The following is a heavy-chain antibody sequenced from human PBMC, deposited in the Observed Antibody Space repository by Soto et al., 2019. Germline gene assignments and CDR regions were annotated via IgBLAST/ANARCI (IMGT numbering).Heavy chain of an antibody. V-gene: IGHV4-59*08. Sequence: QVQLQESGPGLVKPSETLSLTCTVSGGSISSYYWSWIRQPPGKGLEWIGYIYYSGSTNYNPSLKRRVTISVDTSKNQCSLKLSSVTAADTAVYYCARQVAGREFDYWGQGTLVTVSS. J-gene: IGHJ4*02. CDR2: IYYSGST. D-gene: IGHD6-19*01. CDR3: ARQVAGREFDY. CDR1: GGSISSYY.